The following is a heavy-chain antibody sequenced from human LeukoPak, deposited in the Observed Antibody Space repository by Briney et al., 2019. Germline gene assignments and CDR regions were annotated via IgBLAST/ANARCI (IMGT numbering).Heavy chain of an antibody. CDR1: GGSISSYY. D-gene: IGHD3-10*01. CDR2: IHDSGST. Sequence: PSETLSLTCTVSGGSISSYYWSWIRQPPGKGLEWIGYIHDSGSTNYNPSLESRVTISLDTSKKQFSLKLSSVTAADTAVYYCARHLQYYGSGSYYPYYYYGMDVWGQGTTVTVSS. V-gene: IGHV4-59*08. CDR3: ARHLQYYGSGSYYPYYYYGMDV. J-gene: IGHJ6*02.